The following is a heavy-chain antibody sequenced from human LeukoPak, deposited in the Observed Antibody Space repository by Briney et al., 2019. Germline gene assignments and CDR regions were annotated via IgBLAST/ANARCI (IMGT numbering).Heavy chain of an antibody. V-gene: IGHV3-11*01. CDR3: ARGGYTTILFDY. D-gene: IGHD2-2*02. Sequence: GGSLRLSCAASGLTFSDHYMSWVRQAPGRGLQWVSYISSSGDTMYYADSVKGRFTISRDSAKNSVYLQMNSLRAEDTAVYYCARGGYTTILFDYWGQGTPVTVSS. J-gene: IGHJ4*02. CDR1: GLTFSDHY. CDR2: ISSSGDTM.